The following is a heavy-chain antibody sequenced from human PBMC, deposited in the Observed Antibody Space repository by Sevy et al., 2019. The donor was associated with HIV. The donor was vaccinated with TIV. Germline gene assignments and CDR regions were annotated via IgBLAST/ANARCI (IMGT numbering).Heavy chain of an antibody. D-gene: IGHD5-18*01. V-gene: IGHV3-15*01. CDR3: ATERGYTHGALYY. CDR2: IKSKIDGGTT. CDR1: GFIFSNAW. J-gene: IGHJ4*02. Sequence: GGSLRLSCAASGFIFSNAWMNWVRQAPGKGLEWVGRIKSKIDGGTTAYPALVKGRFTISRDESKSTLYLQINSLKIEDTAVYFCATERGYTHGALYYWGQGTLVTVSS.